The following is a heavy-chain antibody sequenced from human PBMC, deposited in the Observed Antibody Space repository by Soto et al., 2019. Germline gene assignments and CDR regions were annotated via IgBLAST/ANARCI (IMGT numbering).Heavy chain of an antibody. J-gene: IGHJ6*02. V-gene: IGHV1-24*01. CDR1: GYTLTELS. CDR2: FDPEDGET. Sequence: QVQLVQSGAEVKKPGASVKVSGKVSGYTLTELSMPWVRQALGKGLGWMGGFDPEDGETIYAQKFQGRVTMTEDTSTDTAYMELSSLRSEDTAVYYCATGRRTYYYYGMDVWGQGTTVTVSS. CDR3: ATGRRTYYYYGMDV.